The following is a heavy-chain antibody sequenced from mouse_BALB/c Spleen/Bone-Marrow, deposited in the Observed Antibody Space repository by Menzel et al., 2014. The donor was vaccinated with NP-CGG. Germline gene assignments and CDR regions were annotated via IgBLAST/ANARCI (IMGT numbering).Heavy chain of an antibody. CDR1: GFTFSSYG. V-gene: IGHV5-6*01. Sequence: EVNVVESGGDLVKPGGSLKLSCAASGFTFSSYGMSWVRQTPDKRLEWVATISSGGTYTYYPDSVKGRFTISRDNAKHTLYLQMSSLKSEDTAMYYCARQGTTVVAPAMDYWGQGTSVTVSS. J-gene: IGHJ4*01. CDR2: ISSGGTYT. D-gene: IGHD1-1*01. CDR3: ARQGTTVVAPAMDY.